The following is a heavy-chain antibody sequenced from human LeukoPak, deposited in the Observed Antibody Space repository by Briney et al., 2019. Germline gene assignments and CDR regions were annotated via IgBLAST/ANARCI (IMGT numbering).Heavy chain of an antibody. D-gene: IGHD3-22*01. CDR1: GGSFSGYY. Sequence: SETLSLTCAVYGGSFSGYYWSWIRQPPGKGLEWIGEINHSGSTNYNPSLKSRVTISVDTSKNQFSLKLSSVTAADTAVYYCARARNYYYDSSGYTCGYWGQGTLVTVSS. J-gene: IGHJ4*02. CDR2: INHSGST. CDR3: ARARNYYYDSSGYTCGY. V-gene: IGHV4-34*01.